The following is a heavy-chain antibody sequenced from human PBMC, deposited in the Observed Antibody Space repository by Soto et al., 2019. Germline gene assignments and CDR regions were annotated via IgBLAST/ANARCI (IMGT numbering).Heavy chain of an antibody. CDR1: GGSVSSGSYY. D-gene: IGHD2-21*02. V-gene: IGHV4-61*01. CDR3: ARVSPWRERCGGDCYIGAFDI. Sequence: SETLSLTCTVSGGSVSSGSYYWSWIRQPPGKGLEWIGYIYYSGSTNYNPSLKSRVTISVDTSKNQFSLKLSSVTAADTAVYYCARVSPWRERCGGDCYIGAFDIWGQGTMVTVSS. CDR2: IYYSGST. J-gene: IGHJ3*02.